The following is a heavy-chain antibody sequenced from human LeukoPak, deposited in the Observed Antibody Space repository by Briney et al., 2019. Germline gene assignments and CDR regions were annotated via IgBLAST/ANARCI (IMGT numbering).Heavy chain of an antibody. V-gene: IGHV1-8*01. J-gene: IGHJ5*02. CDR1: GYTFTSYD. CDR2: MNPNSGNT. D-gene: IGHD2-15*01. CDR3: AIDHGGSLYCSGGSCYSWFDP. Sequence: GASVKVSCKASGYTFTSYDINWVRQATGQGLEWMGWMNPNSGNTGYAQKFQGRVTMTRHTSISTAYMELSSLRSEDTAVYYCAIDHGGSLYCSGGSCYSWFDPWGQGTLVTVSS.